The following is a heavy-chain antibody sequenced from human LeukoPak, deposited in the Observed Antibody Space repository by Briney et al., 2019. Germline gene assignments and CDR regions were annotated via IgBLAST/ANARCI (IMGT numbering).Heavy chain of an antibody. J-gene: IGHJ4*02. D-gene: IGHD3-16*02. CDR2: ISAYNGNT. Sequence: ASVKVSCKASGYTSTSYGISWVRQAPGQGLEWMGWISAYNGNTNYAQKLQGRVTMTTDTSTSTAYMELRSLRSDDTAVYYCARIMITFGGVIVSHFDYWGQGTLVTVSS. CDR3: ARIMITFGGVIVSHFDY. CDR1: GYTSTSYG. V-gene: IGHV1-18*01.